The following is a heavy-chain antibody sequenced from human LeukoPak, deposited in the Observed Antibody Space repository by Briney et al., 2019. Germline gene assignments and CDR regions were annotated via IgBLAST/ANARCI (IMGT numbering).Heavy chain of an antibody. J-gene: IGHJ4*02. CDR3: ASFVGGSGSRDY. CDR2: ISSSSSYI. D-gene: IGHD3-10*01. CDR1: GFTFSSYS. V-gene: IGHV3-21*01. Sequence: TGGSLRLSCAASGFTFSSYSMNWVRQAPGKGLEWVSSISSSSSYIYYADSVKGRFTISRDNAKNSLYLQMNSLRAEDTAVYYCASFVGGSGSRDYWGQGTLVTVSS.